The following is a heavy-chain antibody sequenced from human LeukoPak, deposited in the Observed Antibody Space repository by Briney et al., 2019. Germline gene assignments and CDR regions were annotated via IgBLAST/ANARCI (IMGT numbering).Heavy chain of an antibody. V-gene: IGHV4-4*02. CDR3: ARESGAFCPFGF. CDR2: VHLSGAS. J-gene: IGHJ4*02. D-gene: IGHD1-26*01. Sequence: NRSGSLSLTCAVSGGSILTTNWWSWVRQPPGKGLEWIGEVHLSGASNYNPSLKSRVSMSIDNSKNQLSLKLTSVTAADTAIYYCARESGAFCPFGFWGQGTVVPVSS. CDR1: GGSILTTNW.